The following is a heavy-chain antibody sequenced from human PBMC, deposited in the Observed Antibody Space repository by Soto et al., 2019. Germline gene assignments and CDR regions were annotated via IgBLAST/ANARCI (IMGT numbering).Heavy chain of an antibody. Sequence: GGSLRLSCAASGFTFSSYWMSWVRQAPGKGLEWVANIKQDGSEKYYVDSVKGRFTISRDNAKNSLYLQMNSLRAEDTAVYYCARDAGSYGDYYIDYWGQGTLVTVSS. CDR2: IKQDGSEK. V-gene: IGHV3-7*01. D-gene: IGHD4-17*01. J-gene: IGHJ4*02. CDR3: ARDAGSYGDYYIDY. CDR1: GFTFSSYW.